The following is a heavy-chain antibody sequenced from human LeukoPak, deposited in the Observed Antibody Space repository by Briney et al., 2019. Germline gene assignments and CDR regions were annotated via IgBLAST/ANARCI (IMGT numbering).Heavy chain of an antibody. V-gene: IGHV3-23*01. J-gene: IGHJ4*02. CDR1: RFPFSSYA. CDR2: ISGSGGST. Sequence: GGSLSLSCAASRFPFSSYALSWVRQAPGKGLEWVSAISGSGGSTYYADSVKGRVTISRDNSKNTLYLQMDSLRAEDTAVYYCANTHCDSSPIVWNFWGQGTLVTVSS. CDR3: ANTHCDSSPIVWNF. D-gene: IGHD6-6*01.